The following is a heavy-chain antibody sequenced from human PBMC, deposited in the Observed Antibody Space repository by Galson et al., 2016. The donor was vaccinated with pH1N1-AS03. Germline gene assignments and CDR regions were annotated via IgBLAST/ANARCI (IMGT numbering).Heavy chain of an antibody. J-gene: IGHJ4*02. CDR2: ISGNGFST. CDR1: GFTFSSYA. CDR3: ARGPVSYANYWFPPPDY. V-gene: IGHV3-64*01. Sequence: SLRLSCAVGGFTFSSYAMFWLRQAPGKGLEYVSAISGNGFSTYYANSVKDIFTVSRDNSKNTLYLRMGSLRVEDMAVYYCARGPVSYANYWFPPPDYWGQGTLVTVSS. D-gene: IGHD4/OR15-4a*01.